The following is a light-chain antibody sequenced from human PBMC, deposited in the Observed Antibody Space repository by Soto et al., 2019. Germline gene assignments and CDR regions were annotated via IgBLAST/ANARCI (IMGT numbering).Light chain of an antibody. J-gene: IGLJ2*01. CDR1: NTDVGVDNY. CDR3: GSYTSSSTLV. V-gene: IGLV2-14*01. CDR2: EVI. Sequence: QSALTQPASVSGSPEQSSTISCTATNTDVGVDNYVAWYQQYPGKAPRLMIYEVINGPSGVSNRYSGSKSGNSASLIISGFQSEDAADYYCGSYTSSSTLVFGGGTKLAVL.